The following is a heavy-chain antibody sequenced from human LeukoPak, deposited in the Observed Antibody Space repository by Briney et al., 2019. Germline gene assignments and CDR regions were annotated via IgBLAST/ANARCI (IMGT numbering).Heavy chain of an antibody. CDR1: GGSISTYF. J-gene: IGHJ6*03. V-gene: IGHV4-4*07. Sequence: SETLSLTCTVSGGSISTYFWSWIRQPAGKGLEWIGRIYASGKTNYNPSLKSRVTMSVDTPKNQFSLKMSSVTAADTAVYYCARGQAYYYMDVWGKGTTVTVSS. CDR3: ARGQAYYYMDV. CDR2: IYASGKT.